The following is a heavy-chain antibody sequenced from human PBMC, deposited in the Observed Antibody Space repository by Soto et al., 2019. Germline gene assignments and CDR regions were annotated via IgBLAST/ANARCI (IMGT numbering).Heavy chain of an antibody. D-gene: IGHD6-6*01. CDR1: GFTLSGYA. Sequence: EVQLAESGGGLAQPGGSLRLSCAASGFTLSGYAMDWVRQAPGKGLEYVSGISSNGVGTYYANSVQGRFTISRDNSKNRVYRQMGRLRPEDMAVYYCATRARPDFYYMDVWGKGTTVTVSS. CDR2: ISSNGVGT. V-gene: IGHV3-64*01. J-gene: IGHJ6*03. CDR3: ATRARPDFYYMDV.